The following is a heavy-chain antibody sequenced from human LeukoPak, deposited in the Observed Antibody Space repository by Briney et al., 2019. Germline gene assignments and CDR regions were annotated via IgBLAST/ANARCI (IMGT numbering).Heavy chain of an antibody. D-gene: IGHD4-17*01. CDR2: ISYDGSNK. V-gene: IGHV3-30*03. J-gene: IGHJ3*02. CDR3: ASVTTVTSFDI. Sequence: GGSLRLSCAASGFTFSSYGMHWVRQAPGKGLEWVAVISYDGSNKYYADSVKGRFTISRDNSKNTLYLQMNSLRAEDTAVYYCASVTTVTSFDIWGQGTMVTVSP. CDR1: GFTFSSYG.